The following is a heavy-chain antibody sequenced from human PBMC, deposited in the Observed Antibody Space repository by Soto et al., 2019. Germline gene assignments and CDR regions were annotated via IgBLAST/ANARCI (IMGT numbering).Heavy chain of an antibody. Sequence: QITLKESGPTLVKPTQTLTLTCTFSGFSLTTDRVGVGWIRQPPGEALEWLAVIYWDDSKTYRPSLESRLTITKDTSKNQVALNMTNMDSLDTATYYCAHAYGGRSLYWGQGTLVTVSS. CDR1: GFSLTTDRVG. D-gene: IGHD1-26*01. CDR2: IYWDDSK. V-gene: IGHV2-5*02. CDR3: AHAYGGRSLY. J-gene: IGHJ4*02.